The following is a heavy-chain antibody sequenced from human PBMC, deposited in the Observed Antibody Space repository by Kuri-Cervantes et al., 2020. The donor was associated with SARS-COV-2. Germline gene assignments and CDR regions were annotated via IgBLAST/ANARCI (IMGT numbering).Heavy chain of an antibody. CDR2: IYHSGST. J-gene: IGHJ6*03. CDR1: GYSISSGYY. Sequence: GSLRLSCTVSGYSISSGYYWGWIRQPPGKGLEWIGGIYHSGSTYYNPSLKSRVTISVDTSKNQFSLKLSSVTAADTAVYYCARAGYSSSWDYYYYYMDVWGKGTTVTVSS. D-gene: IGHD6-13*01. CDR3: ARAGYSSSWDYYYYYMDV. V-gene: IGHV4-38-2*02.